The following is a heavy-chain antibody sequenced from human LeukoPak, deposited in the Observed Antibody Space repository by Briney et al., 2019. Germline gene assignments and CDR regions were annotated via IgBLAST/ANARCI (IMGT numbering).Heavy chain of an antibody. Sequence: GGSLRLSCAASGFTFSSYGMHWVRQAPGKGLELVSAISGSGGSTNYADSVKGRFTISRDNSKNTLYLQMNSLRAEDTAAYYCARDVNKITMILPDAFDIWGPGTMVTVSS. J-gene: IGHJ3*02. CDR1: GFTFSSYG. CDR2: ISGSGGST. CDR3: ARDVNKITMILPDAFDI. D-gene: IGHD3-22*01. V-gene: IGHV3-23*01.